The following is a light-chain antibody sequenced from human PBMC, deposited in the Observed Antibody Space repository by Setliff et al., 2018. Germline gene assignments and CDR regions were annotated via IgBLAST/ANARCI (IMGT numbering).Light chain of an antibody. V-gene: IGLV2-14*01. J-gene: IGLJ1*01. CDR2: EVS. Sequence: QSALAQPASVSGSPGQSITISCTGTRSDVGGYNYVSWYQQRPGKVPKLMIYEVSNRPSGVSNRFSGSKSGNTASLTISRLQTEDEADYYCTSYTISSTEVFGTGTKVTVL. CDR1: RSDVGGYNY. CDR3: TSYTISSTEV.